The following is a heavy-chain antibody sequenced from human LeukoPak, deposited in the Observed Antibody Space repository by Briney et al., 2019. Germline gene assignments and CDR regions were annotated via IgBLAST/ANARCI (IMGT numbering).Heavy chain of an antibody. CDR2: IYPGDSDT. J-gene: IGHJ4*02. D-gene: IGHD6-6*01. CDR1: GCILNSYR. V-gene: IGHV5-51*01. CDR3: ARTPSSSLYYFDY. Sequence: GGALEISRQGSGCILNSYRIGRVRPVPGKGPEWVGIIYPGDSDTRYSPSFQGQVTISADKSISTAYLQWSSLKASDTAMYYCARTPSSSLYYFDYWGQGTLVTVSS.